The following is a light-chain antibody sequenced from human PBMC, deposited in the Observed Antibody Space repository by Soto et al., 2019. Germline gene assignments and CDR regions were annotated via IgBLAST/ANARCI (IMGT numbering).Light chain of an antibody. CDR1: QSLLYSPINSSY. Sequence: DIVMTQSSDSLAVSLGERVTINCKSSQSLLYSPINSSYLAWYQKKPGQAPRLLIYDASIRATGIPDRFSGSGSGTDFTLTISRLEPEDFAVYYCQQYGSSPWTFGQGTKVDIK. CDR2: DAS. V-gene: IGKV3-20*01. J-gene: IGKJ1*01. CDR3: QQYGSSPWT.